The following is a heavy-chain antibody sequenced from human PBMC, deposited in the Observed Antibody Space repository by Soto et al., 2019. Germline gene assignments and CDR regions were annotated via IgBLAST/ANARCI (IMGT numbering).Heavy chain of an antibody. CDR3: AKGYCSGGSCYSGWGIYYYYMDV. Sequence: GGSLRLSCAASGFTFSSYAMSWVRQAPGKGLEWVSAISGSGGSTYYADSVKGRLTISRDNSKNTLYLQMNSLRAEDTAVYYCAKGYCSGGSCYSGWGIYYYYMDVWGKGTTVTVSS. J-gene: IGHJ6*03. CDR2: ISGSGGST. V-gene: IGHV3-23*01. CDR1: GFTFSSYA. D-gene: IGHD2-15*01.